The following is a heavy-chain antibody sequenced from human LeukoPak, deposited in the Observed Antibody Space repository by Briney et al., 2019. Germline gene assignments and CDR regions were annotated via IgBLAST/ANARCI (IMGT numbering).Heavy chain of an antibody. D-gene: IGHD4-23*01. V-gene: IGHV3-30*02. Sequence: PGGSLRLSCAASGFTFSNYVMHWVRQAPGKGLEWVAFIRSDGSNKYYGDSVKGRFTISRDNSKNTLYLQMNSLRPEDTAVYYCAKDRGGNELLDYWGRGTLVTVSS. J-gene: IGHJ4*02. CDR2: IRSDGSNK. CDR1: GFTFSNYV. CDR3: AKDRGGNELLDY.